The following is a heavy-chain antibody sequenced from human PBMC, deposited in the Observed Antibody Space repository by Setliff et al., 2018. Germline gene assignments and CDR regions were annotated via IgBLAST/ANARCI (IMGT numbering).Heavy chain of an antibody. CDR1: GGSISSGSYY. V-gene: IGHV4-61*09. CDR3: ARGRYDYVWGSYHLWDY. CDR2: IYTSGST. Sequence: SETLSLTCTVSGGSISSGSYYWSCIRQPAGKGLECIGHIYTSGSTNYNPSLKSRVSISVDTSKNQFSLKLSSVTAADTAVYYCARGRYDYVWGSYHLWDYWGQGTLVTVSS. D-gene: IGHD3-16*02. J-gene: IGHJ4*02.